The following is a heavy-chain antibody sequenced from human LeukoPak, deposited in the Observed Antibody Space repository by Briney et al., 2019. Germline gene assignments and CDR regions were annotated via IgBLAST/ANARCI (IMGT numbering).Heavy chain of an antibody. CDR3: LSGDY. CDR1: GFTFSNYA. J-gene: IGHJ4*02. CDR2: ISSNGGST. V-gene: IGHV3-64D*06. D-gene: IGHD3-10*01. Sequence: GGSLRLSCSASGFTFSNYAMHSVRQAPGKGLESVSAISSNGGSTYYADSVKGRFTISRDNSRNTLYLQMSSLRAEDTAVYYCLSGDYWGQGTLVTVSS.